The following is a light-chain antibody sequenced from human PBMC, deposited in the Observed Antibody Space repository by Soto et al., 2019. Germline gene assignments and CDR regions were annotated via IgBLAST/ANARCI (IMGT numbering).Light chain of an antibody. Sequence: QSVLTQPPSASGTPGQRVTISCSRSSSNIGSLSVAWYQHLPGTAPKLLIHNDYQRPSGVPDRFSGSKSGTSASLAIRGLQSEDDGDYYCAAWDDSPNGLYVFGTGTKLTVL. CDR3: AAWDDSPNGLYV. CDR1: SSNIGSLS. CDR2: NDY. J-gene: IGLJ1*01. V-gene: IGLV1-44*01.